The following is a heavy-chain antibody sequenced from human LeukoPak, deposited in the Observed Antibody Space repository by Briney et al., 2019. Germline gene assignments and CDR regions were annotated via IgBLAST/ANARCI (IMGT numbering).Heavy chain of an antibody. V-gene: IGHV3-23*01. CDR2: ISASVVST. D-gene: IGHD4-17*01. Sequence: GGSLRLSCAASGFTFSDYAMSWVRQAPGRGLEWVSSISASVVSTYYADSVKGRFTISRDNSKNTLYLQMNSLRVEVTAVYYCAKFENYGDYPSFDYWGQGALVTVSS. J-gene: IGHJ4*02. CDR1: GFTFSDYA. CDR3: AKFENYGDYPSFDY.